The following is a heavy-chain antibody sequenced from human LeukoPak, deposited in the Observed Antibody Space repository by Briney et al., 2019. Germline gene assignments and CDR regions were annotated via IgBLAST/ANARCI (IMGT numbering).Heavy chain of an antibody. V-gene: IGHV7-4-1*02. J-gene: IGHJ3*02. Sequence: ATVKVSCKASGYTFTGYYMHWVRQAPGQGLEWMGWINTNTGNPTYAQGFTGRFVFSLDTSVSTAYLQISSLKAEDTAVYYCAREDYGDTNIWGQGTMVTVSS. D-gene: IGHD4-17*01. CDR2: INTNTGNP. CDR1: GYTFTGYY. CDR3: AREDYGDTNI.